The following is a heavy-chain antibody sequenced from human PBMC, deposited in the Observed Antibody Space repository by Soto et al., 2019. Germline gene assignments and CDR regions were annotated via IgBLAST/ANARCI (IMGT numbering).Heavy chain of an antibody. CDR3: AKEGVQWLVLSFPY. D-gene: IGHD6-19*01. CDR1: GFPFSSYG. Sequence: VGSLRLSGAASGFPFSSYGMHWVRQAPGKGLEWVAVISYDGSNKYYADSVKGQFTISRDNSKNTLYLQMNSLRAEDTAVYYCAKEGVQWLVLSFPYWGQGTLVTVSS. CDR2: ISYDGSNK. J-gene: IGHJ4*02. V-gene: IGHV3-30*18.